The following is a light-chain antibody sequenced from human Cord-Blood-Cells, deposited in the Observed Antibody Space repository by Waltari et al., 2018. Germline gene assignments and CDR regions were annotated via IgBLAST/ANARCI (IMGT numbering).Light chain of an antibody. Sequence: EIVLTQPPGTLSLSPGERATLSCRASQSVSSSYLAWYQQKPGQAPRLLIYGASSSATGIPDWFSGSGSGTDFTLTISRLEPEDFAVYYCQQYGSSPLTFGQGTKVEIK. CDR3: QQYGSSPLT. J-gene: IGKJ1*01. V-gene: IGKV3-20*01. CDR2: GAS. CDR1: QSVSSSY.